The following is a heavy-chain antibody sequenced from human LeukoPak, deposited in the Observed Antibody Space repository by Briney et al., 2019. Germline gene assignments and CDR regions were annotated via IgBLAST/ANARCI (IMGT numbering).Heavy chain of an antibody. CDR3: ARDLISSISRGWFDP. D-gene: IGHD2-2*01. CDR1: GFTFSSYW. Sequence: PGGSLRLSCAASGFTFSSYWMSWVRQAPGKGQEWVANIKEDGSEKYYVDSVKGRFTISRDNAKRSLYLQMNSLRAEDTAVYYCARDLISSISRGWFDPWGQGTLVTVSS. V-gene: IGHV3-7*01. CDR2: IKEDGSEK. J-gene: IGHJ5*02.